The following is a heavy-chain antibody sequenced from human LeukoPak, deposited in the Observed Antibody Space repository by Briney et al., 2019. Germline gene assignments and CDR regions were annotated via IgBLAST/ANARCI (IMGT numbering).Heavy chain of an antibody. J-gene: IGHJ4*02. CDR1: GFTFSNAW. V-gene: IGHV3-15*01. D-gene: IGHD6-13*01. CDR3: TTDTSIAATYYT. CDR2: IKSKTDGGTT. Sequence: GGSLRLSCAASGFTFSNAWMSWVRQAPGKGLEWVGRIKSKTDGGTTDYAAPVKGRFTISRDDSKNTLYLQMNSLKTEDTAVYYCTTDTSIAATYYTWGQGTLVTVSS.